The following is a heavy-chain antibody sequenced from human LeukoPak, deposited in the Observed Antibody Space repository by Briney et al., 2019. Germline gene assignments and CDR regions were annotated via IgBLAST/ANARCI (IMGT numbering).Heavy chain of an antibody. V-gene: IGHV3-21*01. D-gene: IGHD2-2*01. J-gene: IGHJ4*02. CDR1: GFTFSSYS. CDR3: ARSRCSSTSCYRTRYFDY. CDR2: ISSSSSYI. Sequence: GGSLRLSCAASGFTFSSYSMNWVRQAPGKGLEWVSSISSSSSYIYYADAVKGRFTISRDNAKNSLYLQMNSLRAEDTAVYYCARSRCSSTSCYRTRYFDYWGQGTLVTVSS.